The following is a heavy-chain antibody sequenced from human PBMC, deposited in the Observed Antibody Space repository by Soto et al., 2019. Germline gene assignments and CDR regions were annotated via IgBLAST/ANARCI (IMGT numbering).Heavy chain of an antibody. CDR1: GFTFSTYT. Sequence: EVQLVESGGGLVKPGGSLRLSCAASGFTFSTYTMNWVRQAPGKGLEWVSSISSTRSYIFYTDSVKGRFTISRDNAKKSLYLQMNSLRAEDTAVYYCARGESTGAPLFACWGQGTLVTVPS. D-gene: IGHD1-1*01. J-gene: IGHJ4*02. CDR3: ARGESTGAPLFAC. V-gene: IGHV3-21*01. CDR2: ISSTRSYI.